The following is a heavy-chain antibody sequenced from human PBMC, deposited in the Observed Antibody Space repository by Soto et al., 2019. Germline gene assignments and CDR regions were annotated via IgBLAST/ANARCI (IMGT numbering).Heavy chain of an antibody. Sequence: QVQLVQSGAEVKKPGASVKVSCKASGYTFTSYAMHWVRQAPGQRLEWMGWINAGNGNTKYSQKFQGRVTITRDTSASTAYMELRSLRSEDTAVYYCARSIVVLTAADYWGQGTQVTVSS. D-gene: IGHD2-21*02. CDR3: ARSIVVLTAADY. V-gene: IGHV1-3*01. CDR1: GYTFTSYA. CDR2: INAGNGNT. J-gene: IGHJ4*02.